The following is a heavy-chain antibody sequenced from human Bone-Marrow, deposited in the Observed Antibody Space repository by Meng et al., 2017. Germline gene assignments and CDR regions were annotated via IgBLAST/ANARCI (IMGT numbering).Heavy chain of an antibody. D-gene: IGHD6-19*01. CDR2: IYHTGST. V-gene: IGHV4-59*01. CDR3: ARGRIAVAGTPFDP. Sequence: SETLSLTCTVSGVSISSYYWSWIRQPPGKGLEWIGYIYHTGSTNYNPSLKSRVTISVDTSKNQFSLKLSSVTAADTAVYYCARGRIAVAGTPFDPWGQGTLVTVSS. J-gene: IGHJ5*02. CDR1: GVSISSYY.